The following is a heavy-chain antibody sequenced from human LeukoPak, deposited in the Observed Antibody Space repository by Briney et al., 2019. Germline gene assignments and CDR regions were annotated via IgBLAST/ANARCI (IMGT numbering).Heavy chain of an antibody. CDR1: GYTFTGYY. J-gene: IGHJ4*02. V-gene: IGHV1-8*02. D-gene: IGHD3-22*01. Sequence: ASVKVSCKASGYTFTGYYMHWVRQAPGQGLEWMGWMNPNSGNTAYAQKFQGRVTMTRNTSISTAYMELSSLRSEDTAVYYCARGGYSYYYESSGYYYWGQGTLVTVSS. CDR2: MNPNSGNT. CDR3: ARGGYSYYYESSGYYY.